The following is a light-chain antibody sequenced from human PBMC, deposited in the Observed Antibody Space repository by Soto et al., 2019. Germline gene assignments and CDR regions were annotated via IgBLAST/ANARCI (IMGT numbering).Light chain of an antibody. V-gene: IGKV3-15*01. Sequence: EIALSQSPATLSGSPRDRVTLSCRATQTIGNKLAWYLQRPGQAPRLLMYGASTRATDIPARFSGSGSGTEFTLTITGLQSEDFAVYYCQQYNGWPWTFGLGIKVDI. CDR1: QTIGNK. J-gene: IGKJ1*01. CDR2: GAS. CDR3: QQYNGWPWT.